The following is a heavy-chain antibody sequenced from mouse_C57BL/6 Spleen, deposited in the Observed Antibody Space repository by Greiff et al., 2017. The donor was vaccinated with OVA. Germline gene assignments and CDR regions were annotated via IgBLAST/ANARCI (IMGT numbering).Heavy chain of an antibody. J-gene: IGHJ4*01. CDR1: GYTFTSYW. Sequence: QVQLKQPGAELVKPGASVKLSCKASGYTFTSYWMHWVKQRPGQGLEWIGMIHPNSGSTNYNEKFKSKATLTVDKSSSTAYMQLSSLTSEDSAVYYCARRGNYGGYAMDYWGQGTSVTVSS. V-gene: IGHV1-64*01. D-gene: IGHD2-1*01. CDR2: IHPNSGST. CDR3: ARRGNYGGYAMDY.